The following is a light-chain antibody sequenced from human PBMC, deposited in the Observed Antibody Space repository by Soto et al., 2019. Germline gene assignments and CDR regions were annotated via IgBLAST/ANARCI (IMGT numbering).Light chain of an antibody. J-gene: IGKJ5*01. V-gene: IGKV3-15*01. CDR1: HSVSSD. CDR3: QQYNNWPRT. Sequence: EIVMTQSPATLSVSPGERATLSCRASHSVSSDLAWYQQKPGQAPRLLIYGASTRAIGIPARFSGSGSGTEFTLTISSLQSEDFAVYYCQQYNNWPRTLGQGTRLEIK. CDR2: GAS.